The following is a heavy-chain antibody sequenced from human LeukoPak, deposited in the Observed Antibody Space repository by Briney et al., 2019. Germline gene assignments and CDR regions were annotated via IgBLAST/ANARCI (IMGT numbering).Heavy chain of an antibody. J-gene: IGHJ4*02. CDR1: GFTVSNSY. Sequence: GGSLRLSCTASGFTVSNSYMSWVRQAPGKGLEWVSVIYGGGGTCYADSVKGRFTISRDNSKNTLYLQMNSLRPEDTAVYYCTRDQGKGYWGQGTLVTVSS. CDR2: IYGGGGT. V-gene: IGHV3-66*02. CDR3: TRDQGKGY.